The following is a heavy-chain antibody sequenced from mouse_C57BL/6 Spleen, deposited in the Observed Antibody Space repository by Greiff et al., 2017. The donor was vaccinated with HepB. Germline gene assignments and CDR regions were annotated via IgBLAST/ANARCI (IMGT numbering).Heavy chain of an antibody. J-gene: IGHJ3*01. CDR2: ISSGGDYI. D-gene: IGHD2-4*01. CDR3: TRAPYDYGFAY. Sequence: DVQLQESGEGLVKPGGSLKLSCAASGFTFSSYAMSWVRQTPEKRLEWVAYISSGGDYIYYADTVKGRFTISRDNARNTLYLQMSSLKSEDTAMYYCTRAPYDYGFAYWGQGTLVTVSA. V-gene: IGHV5-9-1*02. CDR1: GFTFSSYA.